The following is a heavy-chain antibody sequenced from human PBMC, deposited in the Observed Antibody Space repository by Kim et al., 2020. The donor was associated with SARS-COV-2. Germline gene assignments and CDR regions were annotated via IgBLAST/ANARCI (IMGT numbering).Heavy chain of an antibody. J-gene: IGHJ3*02. Sequence: SETLSLTCTVSGGSISSSSYYWGWIRQPPGKGLEWIGSIYYSGSTYYNPSLKSRVTISVDTSKNQFSLKLSSVTAADTAVYYCARTRGYSYGHGAFDIWGQGTMVTVSS. CDR2: IYYSGST. D-gene: IGHD5-18*01. V-gene: IGHV4-39*01. CDR3: ARTRGYSYGHGAFDI. CDR1: GGSISSSSYY.